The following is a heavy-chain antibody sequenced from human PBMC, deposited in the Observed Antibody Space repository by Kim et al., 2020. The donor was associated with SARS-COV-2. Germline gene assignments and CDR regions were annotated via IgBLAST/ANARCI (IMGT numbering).Heavy chain of an antibody. D-gene: IGHD2-2*01. Sequence: GVSLRLSCAASGFTFSSNGMSWVRQAPGKGLEWVSAIRDGGNTNYADSVKGRFTISRDNSKNTLFLQMNSLRAEDTAVYYCAKAAISRNYFDFWGQGTLVTVSS. CDR1: GFTFSSNG. J-gene: IGHJ4*02. CDR3: AKAAISRNYFDF. V-gene: IGHV3-23*01. CDR2: IRDGGNT.